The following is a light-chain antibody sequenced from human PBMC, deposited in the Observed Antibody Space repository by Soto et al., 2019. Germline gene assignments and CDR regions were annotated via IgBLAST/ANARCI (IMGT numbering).Light chain of an antibody. CDR2: GAS. CDR3: QQYSSSPRT. J-gene: IGKJ1*01. Sequence: VMTQSPATLSVSAGERATLSCRASQSVSSSYLAWYQQKPGQAPRLLIYGASSRATGIPDRFNGSGSGTDFTFTISRLEPEDFAVYYCQQYSSSPRTFGQGTKVDI. V-gene: IGKV3-20*01. CDR1: QSVSSSY.